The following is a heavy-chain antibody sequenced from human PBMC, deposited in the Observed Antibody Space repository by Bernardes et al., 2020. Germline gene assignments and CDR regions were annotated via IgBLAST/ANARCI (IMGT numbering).Heavy chain of an antibody. CDR2: IYYSGST. J-gene: IGHJ5*02. CDR3: ARAFLPDSGYHSGFDP. D-gene: IGHD5-12*01. CDR1: GGSISSYY. V-gene: IGHV4-59*01. Sequence: SETLSLTRTVSGGSISSYYWSWIRQPPGKGLEWIGYIYYSGSTNYNPSLKSRVTISVDTSKNQFSLKLSSVTAADTAVYYCARAFLPDSGYHSGFDPWGQGTLVTVSS.